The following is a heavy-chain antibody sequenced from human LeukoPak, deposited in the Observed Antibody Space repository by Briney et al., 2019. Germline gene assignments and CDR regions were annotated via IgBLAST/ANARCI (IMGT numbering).Heavy chain of an antibody. V-gene: IGHV3-33*01. D-gene: IGHD2-21*02. CDR2: IWYDGSNK. CDR3: ATSLAYCGGDCYSSDSPLDY. J-gene: IGHJ4*02. Sequence: GGSLRLSCAASGFTFSSYGMHWVRQAPGKGLEWVAVIWYDGSNKYYADSVKGRFTISRDNSKNTLYLQMNSLRAEDTAVYYCATSLAYCGGDCYSSDSPLDYWGQGTLVTVSS. CDR1: GFTFSSYG.